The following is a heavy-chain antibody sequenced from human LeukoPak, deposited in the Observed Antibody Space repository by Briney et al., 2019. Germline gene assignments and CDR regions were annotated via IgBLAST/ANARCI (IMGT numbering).Heavy chain of an antibody. Sequence: ASVKVSFTASGGTFSSYTITLVRQAPGQGLEWMGGMIPIFGTANYAQKFQGRVTITADESTSTAYMERSSLKSEDTAVYYCARTQRSDYYDSSSHIDYWGQGTLVTVSS. CDR3: ARTQRSDYYDSSSHIDY. J-gene: IGHJ4*02. CDR1: GGTFSSYT. D-gene: IGHD3-22*01. V-gene: IGHV1-69*13. CDR2: MIPIFGTA.